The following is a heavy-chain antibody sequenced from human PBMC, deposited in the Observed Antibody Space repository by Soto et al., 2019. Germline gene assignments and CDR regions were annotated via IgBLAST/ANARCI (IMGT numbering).Heavy chain of an antibody. Sequence: QVHLVQSGAEVKKPGASVKVSCQGSGYAFTTYGITWVRQAPGQGLEWMGWISAHNGNTNYAQKLQGRVTVTRDTSTSTAYMELRSLRYDDTAVYDGERGRYGDYWGQGALVTVSS. D-gene: IGHD1-1*01. CDR1: GYAFTTYG. CDR2: ISAHNGNT. J-gene: IGHJ4*02. CDR3: ERGRYGDY. V-gene: IGHV1-18*01.